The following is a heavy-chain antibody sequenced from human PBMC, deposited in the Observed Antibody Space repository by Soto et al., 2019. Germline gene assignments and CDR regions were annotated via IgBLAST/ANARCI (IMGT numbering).Heavy chain of an antibody. J-gene: IGHJ4*02. CDR1: GGPFSSKT. CDR2: IIPILDMA. Sequence: SVKLSCKASGGPFSSKTIRSVRQAPGQGLEWMGRIIPILDMADYAQKFQGRVTITADKSTSTAYMELSSLRSEDTAVYYCARQNDAYSPFDYWGQGTLVTVSS. V-gene: IGHV1-69*02. CDR3: ARQNDAYSPFDY. D-gene: IGHD4-4*01.